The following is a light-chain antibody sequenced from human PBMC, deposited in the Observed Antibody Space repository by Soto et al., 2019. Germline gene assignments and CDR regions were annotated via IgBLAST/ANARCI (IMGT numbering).Light chain of an antibody. CDR1: QNINTF. J-gene: IGKJ2*01. V-gene: IGKV1-39*01. Sequence: DIQMTQSPSSLSASVGDRVTITCRASQNINTFLSWYQQKPGKAPRLVIYSTSRLQSGVASRFSGSWSGTDFTLTVSSMQPEDVATYYCQQSYSTPYTFGQGTKLEIK. CDR3: QQSYSTPYT. CDR2: STS.